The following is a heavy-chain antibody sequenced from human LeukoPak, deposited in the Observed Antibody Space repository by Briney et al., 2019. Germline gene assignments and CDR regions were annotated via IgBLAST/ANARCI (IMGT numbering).Heavy chain of an antibody. CDR1: GFSFSSYS. CDR3: ARDPRRGLSYIAAASFWFDH. Sequence: GGSLRLSCAASGFSFSSYSMNWVRQAPGKGLEWVSYISGSSSTIFSADSVKGRFTISRDNAKNSLSLQMNSLRDEDTAVYYCARDPRRGLSYIAAASFWFDHWGQGTLVTVSS. J-gene: IGHJ5*02. D-gene: IGHD6-13*01. V-gene: IGHV3-48*02. CDR2: ISGSSSTI.